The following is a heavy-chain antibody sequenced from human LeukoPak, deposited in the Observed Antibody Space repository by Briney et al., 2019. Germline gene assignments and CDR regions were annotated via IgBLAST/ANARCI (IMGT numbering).Heavy chain of an antibody. V-gene: IGHV4-59*01. D-gene: IGHD4-11*01. CDR1: GGSISTYY. J-gene: IGHJ6*02. Sequence: SETLSLTCTVSGGSISTYYGNWIRQAPGKGLEWIGYIYYSGSTNYNPSLKSRVAMSVDTSRNQFSLKLSSVTAADTAVYYCARAQVDYNNGPGSRGYYSYGIDVWGRGTTVTVSS. CDR3: ARAQVDYNNGPGSRGYYSYGIDV. CDR2: IYYSGST.